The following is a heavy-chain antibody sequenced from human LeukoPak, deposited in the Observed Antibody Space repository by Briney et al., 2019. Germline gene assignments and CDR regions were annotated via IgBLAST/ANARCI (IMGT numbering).Heavy chain of an antibody. CDR2: IYGGSNT. Sequence: PGGSLRLSCAASGFFVSENYMIWVRQAPGEGLEWVSLIYGGSNTYYADSVKGRFTISRDNSKNMVYLQMTRLRAEDTGLYYCATDGSARPEYFWGQGALVTVSS. J-gene: IGHJ4*02. D-gene: IGHD2/OR15-2a*01. CDR1: GFFVSENY. V-gene: IGHV3-66*01. CDR3: ATDGSARPEYF.